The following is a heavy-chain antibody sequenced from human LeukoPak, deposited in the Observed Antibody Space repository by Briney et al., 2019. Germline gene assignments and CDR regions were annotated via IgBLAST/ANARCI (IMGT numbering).Heavy chain of an antibody. J-gene: IGHJ5*02. CDR1: GYTFTGYY. Sequence: AASVNVSCKASGYTFTGYYMHWVRQAPGQGLEWMGWINPNSGGTNYAQKFQGRVTMTRDTSISTAYMELNRLTFDDTAVYFCARDNIAEVPTALSYNWFDPWGQGTLVTVSS. CDR2: INPNSGGT. CDR3: ARDNIAEVPTALSYNWFDP. D-gene: IGHD2-2*01. V-gene: IGHV1-2*02.